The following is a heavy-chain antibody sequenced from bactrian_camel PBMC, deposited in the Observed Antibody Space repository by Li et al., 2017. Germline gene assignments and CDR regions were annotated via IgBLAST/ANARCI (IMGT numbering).Heavy chain of an antibody. J-gene: IGHJ4*01. CDR2: IGRDGTTGTT. CDR1: GFTASGVF. CDR3: AGDRPYGAWYMESEYRY. D-gene: IGHD6*01. V-gene: IGHV3S40*01. Sequence: DVQLVESGGGSVQVGESPTLSCVASGFTASGVFMAWFRQTPVKGREGVAVIGRDGTTGTTQCASSVKGRFTISRESGKNTVHLQMNSLIPEDTGVYYCAGDRPYGAWYMESEYRYWGRGTQVTVS.